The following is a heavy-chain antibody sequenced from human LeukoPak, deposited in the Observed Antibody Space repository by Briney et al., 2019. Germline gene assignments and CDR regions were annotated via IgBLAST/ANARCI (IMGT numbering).Heavy chain of an antibody. Sequence: PSETLSLTCAVSGYSISSGYYWAWIRQPPGKGLEGIGSIYHSGSTYYNPSLKSRVTISVDTSKNQSSLKLSSVTAADTAVYYCARLAADYYYYMDVWGKGTTVTVSS. CDR2: IYHSGST. CDR1: GYSISSGYY. V-gene: IGHV4-38-2*01. J-gene: IGHJ6*03. CDR3: ARLAADYYYYMDV.